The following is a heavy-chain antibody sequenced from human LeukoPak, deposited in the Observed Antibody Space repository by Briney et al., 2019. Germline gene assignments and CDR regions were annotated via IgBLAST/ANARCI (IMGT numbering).Heavy chain of an antibody. CDR1: GFTFSNYG. CDR2: IRYDGRNT. D-gene: IGHD2-21*02. J-gene: IGHJ4*02. CDR3: AKDWGLNRRVVTALDN. Sequence: PGGSLRLPCTPSGFTFSNYGMHWVRQAPAQGLEWVAFIRYDGRNTYYADSVKGRFTISRDISKNTLYLQMNRLRAEDTAVYYCAKDWGLNRRVVTALDNWGQGTLVTVSS. V-gene: IGHV3-30*02.